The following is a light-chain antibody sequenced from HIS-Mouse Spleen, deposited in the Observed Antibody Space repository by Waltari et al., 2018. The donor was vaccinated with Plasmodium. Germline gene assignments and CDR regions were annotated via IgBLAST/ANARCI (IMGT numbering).Light chain of an antibody. CDR2: QDS. J-gene: IGLJ2*01. Sequence: SYELTQPPSVSVSPGQTAGITYSGDTLGDKYACWYQQKPGQSPVLVIYQDSTRPSGIPERFSGSNSGNTATLTISGTQAMDEADYYCQAWDSSTVVFGGGTKLTVL. CDR3: QAWDSSTVV. V-gene: IGLV3-1*01. CDR1: TLGDKY.